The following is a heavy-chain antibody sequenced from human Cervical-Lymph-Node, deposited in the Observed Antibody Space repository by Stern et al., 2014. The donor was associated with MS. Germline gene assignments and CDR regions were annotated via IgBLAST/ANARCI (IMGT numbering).Heavy chain of an antibody. CDR1: GFTFNDFA. J-gene: IGHJ1*01. CDR3: VKDKGGSYSSFYLHH. Sequence: EVQLLESGGGFVQPGRSLRLSCAASGFTFNDFAMHWVRQAPGKGLEWVSGISWNSATLDYADSVKGRFTISRDNAKNSLYLQMNSLRAEDTALYYCVKDKGGSYSSFYLHHWGQGTLVTVSS. CDR2: ISWNSATL. D-gene: IGHD2-15*01. V-gene: IGHV3-9*01.